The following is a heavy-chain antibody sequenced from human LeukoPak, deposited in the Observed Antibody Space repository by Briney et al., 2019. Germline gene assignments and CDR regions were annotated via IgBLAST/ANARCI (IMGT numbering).Heavy chain of an antibody. V-gene: IGHV4-39*01. CDR2: IYYSGST. Sequence: SETLSLTCTVSGGSISSSSYYWGWIRQPPGKGLEWIGSIYYSGSTYYNPSLKSRVTISVDTSKNQFSLKLSSVTAADTAVYYCARVRLGEFDAFDIWGQGTMVTVSS. CDR3: ARVRLGEFDAFDI. D-gene: IGHD3-16*01. CDR1: GGSISSSSYY. J-gene: IGHJ3*02.